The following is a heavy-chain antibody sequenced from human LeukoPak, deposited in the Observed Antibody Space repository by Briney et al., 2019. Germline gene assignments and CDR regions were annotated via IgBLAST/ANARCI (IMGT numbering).Heavy chain of an antibody. CDR1: GGSISSYY. D-gene: IGHD5-18*01. CDR3: AGYSHGHDIDY. CDR2: IYYSGST. J-gene: IGHJ4*02. V-gene: IGHV4-59*01. Sequence: SETLSLTCTVSGGSISSYYWSWIRQPPGKGLEWIGYIYYSGSTNYNPSLKSRVTISVDTSKNQFSLKLSSVTAADTAVYYCAGYSHGHDIDYWGQGTLVAVSS.